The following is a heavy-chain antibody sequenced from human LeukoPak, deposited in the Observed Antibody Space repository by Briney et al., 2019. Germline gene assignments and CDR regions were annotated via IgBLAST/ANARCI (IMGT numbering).Heavy chain of an antibody. CDR3: AKDYGDYGGDY. Sequence: GGSLRLSCAASGFTFSSYGMHWVRQAPGKGLEWVAVISYDGSNKYYADSVKGRFTISRDNSKNTLYLQMNSLRAEDTAAYYCAKDYGDYGGDYWGQGTLVTVSS. J-gene: IGHJ4*02. D-gene: IGHD4-17*01. CDR2: ISYDGSNK. V-gene: IGHV3-30*18. CDR1: GFTFSSYG.